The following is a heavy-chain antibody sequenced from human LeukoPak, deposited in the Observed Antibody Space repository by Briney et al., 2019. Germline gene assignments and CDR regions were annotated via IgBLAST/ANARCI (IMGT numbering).Heavy chain of an antibody. D-gene: IGHD2-2*01. CDR3: ARGWGIPPPISWFDP. J-gene: IGHJ5*02. V-gene: IGHV1-69*05. CDR1: GGSFSSNI. CDR2: IVPIFGKT. Sequence: ASVKVSCKASGGSFSSNIIGWVRQAPGQGLEWMGGIVPIFGKTKYAQKFQGRVTITTDESSSTAYMELSSLRSDDTAIYYCARGWGIPPPISWFDPWGQGTLVTVSS.